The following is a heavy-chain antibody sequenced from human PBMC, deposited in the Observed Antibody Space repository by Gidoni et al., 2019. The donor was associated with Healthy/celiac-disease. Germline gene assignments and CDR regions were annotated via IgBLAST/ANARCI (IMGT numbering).Heavy chain of an antibody. J-gene: IGHJ5*02. V-gene: IGHV4-39*07. Sequence: QPQLQESGPGLVKPSETLSLTCTVSGGSISSSSYYWGWIRQPPGKGLEWIGSIYYSGSTYYNPSLKSRVTISVDTVKNQFSLKLSSVTAADKAVYYCARANLTIFGVGRWFDPWGQGTLVTVSS. CDR3: ARANLTIFGVGRWFDP. CDR2: IYYSGST. CDR1: GGSISSSSYY. D-gene: IGHD3-3*02.